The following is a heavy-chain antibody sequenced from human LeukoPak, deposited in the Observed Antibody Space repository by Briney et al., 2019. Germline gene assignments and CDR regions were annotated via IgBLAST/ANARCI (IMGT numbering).Heavy chain of an antibody. J-gene: IGHJ5*02. CDR1: GFTFSSYA. Sequence: GGSLRLSCAGSGFTFSSYAMAWVRQAPGKGLEWVSGIGGGGSATYYADSVKGRFTISRDNSKNSLYLQMNSLRAEDTAVYYCAKWGIQLDNWFDPWGQGTLVTVSS. D-gene: IGHD5-18*01. V-gene: IGHV3-23*01. CDR2: IGGGGSAT. CDR3: AKWGIQLDNWFDP.